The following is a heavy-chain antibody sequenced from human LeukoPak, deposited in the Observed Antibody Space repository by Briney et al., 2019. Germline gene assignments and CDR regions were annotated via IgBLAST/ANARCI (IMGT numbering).Heavy chain of an antibody. J-gene: IGHJ4*01. D-gene: IGHD6-6*01. V-gene: IGHV3-21*01. CDR1: GFTFSSYS. CDR3: ARDGIAAGLYFDL. Sequence: GGSLRLXCAASGFTFSSYSMNWVRQAPGKGLEWVSSISSSSSYIYYADSVKGRFTISRDNAKNSLYLQMSSLRAEDTAVYYCARDGIAAGLYFDLWGQGTLVTVSS. CDR2: ISSSSSYI.